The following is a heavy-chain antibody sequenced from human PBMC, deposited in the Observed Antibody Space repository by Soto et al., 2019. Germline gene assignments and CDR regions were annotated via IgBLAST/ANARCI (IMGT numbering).Heavy chain of an antibody. Sequence: PSETLSLTCTVSGGSISSYYWSWIRQPPGKGLEWIGIIYYSGSTNYNPSLKSRVTISVDASKNQFSLKLSSVTAADTAVYYCARRYYGSGTAWSDPWGQGTLVT. J-gene: IGHJ5*02. V-gene: IGHV4-59*12. CDR1: GGSISSYY. CDR3: ARRYYGSGTAWSDP. D-gene: IGHD3-10*01. CDR2: IYYSGST.